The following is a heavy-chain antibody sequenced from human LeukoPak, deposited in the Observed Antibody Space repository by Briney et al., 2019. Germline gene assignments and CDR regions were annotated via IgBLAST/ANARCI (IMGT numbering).Heavy chain of an antibody. Sequence: PSETLSLTCAVYGGSFSGYYWSWIRQSPGKGLEWIGEINHSGSTNYNPSLKSRVTISVDTSKNQFSLKLSSVTAADTAVFHCARSYSGASYFDYWGQGTLVTVSS. CDR2: INHSGST. V-gene: IGHV4-34*01. D-gene: IGHD3-10*01. CDR3: ARSYSGASYFDY. J-gene: IGHJ4*02. CDR1: GGSFSGYY.